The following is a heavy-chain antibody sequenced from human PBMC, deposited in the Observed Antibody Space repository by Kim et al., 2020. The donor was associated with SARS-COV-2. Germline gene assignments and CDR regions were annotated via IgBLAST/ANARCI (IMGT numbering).Heavy chain of an antibody. J-gene: IGHJ4*02. Sequence: GGSLRLSCAASGFTFSDYYMSWIRQAPGKGLEWLSYISTSSVYTAYADSVKGRFTISRDNARNVLYLQLNNLRVEDTALYYCAREGKKTSVTSDNWGQGT. CDR3: AREGKKTSVTSDN. V-gene: IGHV3-11*06. D-gene: IGHD4-17*01. CDR1: GFTFSDYY. CDR2: ISTSSVYT.